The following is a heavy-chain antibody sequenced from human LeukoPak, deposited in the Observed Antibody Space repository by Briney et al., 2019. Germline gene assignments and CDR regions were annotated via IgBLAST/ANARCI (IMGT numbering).Heavy chain of an antibody. J-gene: IGHJ5*02. CDR2: IYHNGVK. Sequence: SETLSLTCTVSHYSISSGYYWGWIRQPPGKGLEWIGSIYHNGVKFYNPSLRSRISTSVDTSRNQFSLRLSSVTAADTAVYYCATGVYCSGGSCYLGNWFDPWGQGTLVTVSS. CDR1: HYSISSGYY. V-gene: IGHV4-38-2*02. CDR3: ATGVYCSGGSCYLGNWFDP. D-gene: IGHD2-15*01.